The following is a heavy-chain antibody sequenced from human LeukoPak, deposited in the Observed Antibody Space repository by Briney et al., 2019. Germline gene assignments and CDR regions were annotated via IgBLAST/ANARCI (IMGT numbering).Heavy chain of an antibody. CDR1: GFTVSRYA. CDR2: ISGSGGST. V-gene: IGHV3-23*01. CDR3: AKGSVAGPLDY. Sequence: GGSLRLSCAGSGFTVSRYAMSWVRQAPGKGLEWVSAISGSGGSTYYADSVKGRFTISRDNSKNTLYLQMNSLRAEDTAVYYCAKGSVAGPLDYWGQGTLVTVSS. D-gene: IGHD6-19*01. J-gene: IGHJ4*02.